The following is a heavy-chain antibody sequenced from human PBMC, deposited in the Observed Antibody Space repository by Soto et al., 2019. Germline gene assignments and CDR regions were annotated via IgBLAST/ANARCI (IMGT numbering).Heavy chain of an antibody. CDR2: IYYSGST. Sequence: SETLSLTCSVSGGSISSGGYYWSWIRQHPGKGLEWIGYIYYSGSTYYNPSLKSRVTISVDTSKNQVSLKLSSVTAADTAVYFCAGVGGVDGYNYLNYWGQGSLVTVSS. D-gene: IGHD5-12*01. CDR1: GGSISSGGYY. CDR3: AGVGGVDGYNYLNY. V-gene: IGHV4-31*03. J-gene: IGHJ4*02.